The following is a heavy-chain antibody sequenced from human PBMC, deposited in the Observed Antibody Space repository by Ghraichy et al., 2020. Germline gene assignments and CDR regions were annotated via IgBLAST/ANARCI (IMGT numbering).Heavy chain of an antibody. CDR1: GFSLSTSGVG. V-gene: IGHV2-5*02. Sequence: SGPTLVKPTQTLTLTCTFSGFSLSTSGVGVGWIPQPPGKALEWLALIYWDDDKSYSPSLKSRLTITKDTSKNQVVLTMTNMDPVDTATYYCAHRHSRVLVGAFDIWGQGTMVTVSS. CDR2: IYWDDDK. J-gene: IGHJ3*02. CDR3: AHRHSRVLVGAFDI. D-gene: IGHD4/OR15-4a*01.